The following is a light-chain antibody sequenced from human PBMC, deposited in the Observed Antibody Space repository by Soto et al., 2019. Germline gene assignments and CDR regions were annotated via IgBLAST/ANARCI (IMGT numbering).Light chain of an antibody. J-gene: IGLJ2*01. CDR3: AAWDGSLNVVL. Sequence: QSVLTQPPSASGTPGQRVTISCSGSSSNIRTNTVNWYQQILGSAPQLHLYNTKQRPSGVPSRFSGSKSCTSASLDKSGLQSEDEADYYCAAWDGSLNVVLFGGGTKVTVL. CDR2: NTK. CDR1: SSNIRTNT. V-gene: IGLV1-44*01.